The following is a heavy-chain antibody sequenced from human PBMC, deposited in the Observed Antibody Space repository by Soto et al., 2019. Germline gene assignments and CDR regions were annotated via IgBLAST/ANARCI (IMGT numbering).Heavy chain of an antibody. J-gene: IGHJ4*02. CDR2: ISTDGSVT. CDR3: ARAPYSSGWWGSDY. CDR1: GLTFSSYW. Sequence: EVQLVESGGGLVQPGGSLRLSCAASGLTFSSYWMHWVRQAPGKGLVWVSRISTDGSVTTYADSVKGRFTISRDNAKNTLYLQMNSLRTDDTAVYYCARAPYSSGWWGSDYWGQGTLVTVSS. D-gene: IGHD6-19*01. V-gene: IGHV3-74*01.